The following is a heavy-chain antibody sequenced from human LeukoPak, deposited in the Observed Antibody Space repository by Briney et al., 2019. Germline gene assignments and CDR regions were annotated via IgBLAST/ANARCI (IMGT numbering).Heavy chain of an antibody. J-gene: IGHJ4*02. V-gene: IGHV4-39*07. CDR1: GDITHY. CDR2: IYFSGSV. Sequence: PSETLSLTCAVSGDITHYWGWVRQPPGKGPECIGSIYFSGSVYYNPSLRSRVTISLDTSTKQLSLKLSSVTAADTAVYYCARGDYVGPILYYFDYWGQGTLVTVSS. D-gene: IGHD4-17*01. CDR3: ARGDYVGPILYYFDY.